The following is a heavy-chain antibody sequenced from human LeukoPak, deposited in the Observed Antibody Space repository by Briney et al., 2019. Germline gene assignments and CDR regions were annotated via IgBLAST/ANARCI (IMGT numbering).Heavy chain of an antibody. CDR3: ARARPKYYDYVWGSYRYYFDY. J-gene: IGHJ4*02. V-gene: IGHV4-34*01. CDR1: GGSFSGYY. D-gene: IGHD3-16*02. CDR2: INHSGST. Sequence: PWETLSLTCAVYGGSFSGYYWSWIRQPPGKGLEWIGEINHSGSTNYNPSLRSRVTISVDTSKSQFYLKLSSVTAADTAVYYCARARPKYYDYVWGSYRYYFDYWGQGTPVTVSS.